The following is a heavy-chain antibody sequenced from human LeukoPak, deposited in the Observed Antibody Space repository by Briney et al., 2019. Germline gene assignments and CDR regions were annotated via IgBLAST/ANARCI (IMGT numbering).Heavy chain of an antibody. J-gene: IGHJ4*02. CDR1: GFIFSSYA. CDR3: AKDRVEGKQWLAQFDS. CDR2: ISYDGSNK. D-gene: IGHD6-19*01. V-gene: IGHV3-30*18. Sequence: GRSLRLSCAASGFIFSSYAVYWVRQAPGKGLEWVAVISYDGSNKYYGDSVKGRFIISRDNSKSTLYLQTNTLRVEDAAVYYCAKDRVEGKQWLAQFDSWGQGTLVTVSS.